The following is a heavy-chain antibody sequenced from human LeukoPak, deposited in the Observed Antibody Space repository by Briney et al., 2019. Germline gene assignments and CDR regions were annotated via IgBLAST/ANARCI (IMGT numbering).Heavy chain of an antibody. CDR2: MYHSGRT. CDR3: ARGGYSRSDAFDI. CDR1: DYSISSGHY. D-gene: IGHD6-13*01. J-gene: IGHJ3*02. V-gene: IGHV4-38-2*02. Sequence: SETLSLTCTVSDYSISSGHYWGWIRQPPGKGLEWIGSMYHSGRTYHNPSLKSRVTISVDTSKNQFSLNLNSVTAADTAVYYCARGGYSRSDAFDIWGQGTMVTVPS.